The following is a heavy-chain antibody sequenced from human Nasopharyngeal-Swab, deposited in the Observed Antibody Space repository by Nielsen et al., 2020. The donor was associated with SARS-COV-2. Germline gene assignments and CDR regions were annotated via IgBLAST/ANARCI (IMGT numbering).Heavy chain of an antibody. D-gene: IGHD5-18*01. J-gene: IGHJ3*02. CDR1: GFTFSSYA. CDR2: ISGSGGST. V-gene: IGHV3-23*01. CDR3: AKAGGYSSAVAFDI. Sequence: GESLKISCAASGFTFSSYAMSWVRQAPGKGLEWVSAISGSGGSTYYADSVKGRFTISSANSKNTLYLQMNSLRAEDTAVYYCAKAGGYSSAVAFDIWGQGTMVTVSS.